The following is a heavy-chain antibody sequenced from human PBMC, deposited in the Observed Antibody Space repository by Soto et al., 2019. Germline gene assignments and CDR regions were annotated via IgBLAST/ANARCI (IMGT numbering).Heavy chain of an antibody. Sequence: EAQVVESGGGLIQPGGSLRLSCAASGFTVSSKYMTWVRQAPGKGLEWISIIWSAGLTYYADSVKGRFTISRDNSKNTLYLQMSSLRAEDTAVYYCVKDGSSGWPYYYGLDVWGQGTTVTVSS. J-gene: IGHJ6*02. CDR3: VKDGSSGWPYYYGLDV. CDR2: IWSAGLT. D-gene: IGHD6-19*01. V-gene: IGHV3-66*03. CDR1: GFTVSSKY.